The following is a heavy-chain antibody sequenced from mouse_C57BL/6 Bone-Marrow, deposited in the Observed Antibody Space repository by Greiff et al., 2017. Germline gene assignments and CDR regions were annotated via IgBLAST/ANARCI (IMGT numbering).Heavy chain of an antibody. D-gene: IGHD1-1*01. Sequence: QVQLQQSGAELVRPGASVTLSCKASGYTFTDYEMHWVKQTPVHGLEWIGAIDPETGGTAYNQKFKGKAILTADKSSSTAYMELRSLTSEDSAVYYGTNYYGSRGYWGQGTTLTVSS. J-gene: IGHJ2*01. V-gene: IGHV1-15*01. CDR2: IDPETGGT. CDR1: GYTFTDYE. CDR3: TNYYGSRGY.